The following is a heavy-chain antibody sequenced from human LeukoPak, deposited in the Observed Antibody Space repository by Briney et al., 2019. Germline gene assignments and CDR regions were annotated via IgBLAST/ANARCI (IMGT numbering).Heavy chain of an antibody. V-gene: IGHV3-66*01. CDR2: LYSGGST. CDR1: GFTVSSDY. J-gene: IGHJ3*02. D-gene: IGHD3-9*01. Sequence: SGGSLRLSCAASGFTVSSDYMSWVRQAPGKGLEWVSVLYSGGSTYYADSVKGRFTISRDNSKNTLYLQINSLRAEDTAVYYCARDLETDISDAFDIWGQGTVVTVSS. CDR3: ARDLETDISDAFDI.